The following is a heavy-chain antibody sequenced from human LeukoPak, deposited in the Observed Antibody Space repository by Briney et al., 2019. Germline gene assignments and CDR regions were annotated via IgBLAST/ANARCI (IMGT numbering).Heavy chain of an antibody. CDR2: INPKSGDT. V-gene: IGHV1-2*02. J-gene: IGHJ4*02. Sequence: RASVKVSCKASGYTFTGYYMHWVRQAPGQGLAWMGWINPKSGDTNYAQKFQGRVTMTRDTSISTAYLELSRLTSDDTAVYYCARIYYDPSGQIATNDSWGQGTLVTVSS. D-gene: IGHD3-22*01. CDR3: ARIYYDPSGQIATNDS. CDR1: GYTFTGYY.